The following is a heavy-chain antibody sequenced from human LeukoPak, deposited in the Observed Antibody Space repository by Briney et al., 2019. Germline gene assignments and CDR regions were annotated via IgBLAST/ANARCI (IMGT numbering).Heavy chain of an antibody. Sequence: PGGSLRLSCAASGFTFSTYWMSWVRQAPGKGLEWVANIKKDGSEKYYVDSVKGRFTISRDNAKNSLYLQMNSLRAEDTAVYYCARLKSTSPDWLISPYFDYWGQGTLVTVSS. J-gene: IGHJ4*02. CDR1: GFTFSTYW. CDR2: IKKDGSEK. V-gene: IGHV3-7*01. CDR3: ARLKSTSPDWLISPYFDY. D-gene: IGHD3-9*01.